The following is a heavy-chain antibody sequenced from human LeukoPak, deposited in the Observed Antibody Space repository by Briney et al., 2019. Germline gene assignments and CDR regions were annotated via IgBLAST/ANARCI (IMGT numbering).Heavy chain of an antibody. V-gene: IGHV3-30-3*01. CDR1: GFTFSSYA. J-gene: IGHJ4*02. D-gene: IGHD6-19*01. Sequence: GGSLRLSCAASGFTFSSYAMHWVRQAPGKGLEWVAVISYDGSNKYYADSVKGRFSISRDNSKNTLYLQMNSLRAEDTAVYYCARDWSIAVAGGSYFDYWGQGTLVTVSS. CDR2: ISYDGSNK. CDR3: ARDWSIAVAGGSYFDY.